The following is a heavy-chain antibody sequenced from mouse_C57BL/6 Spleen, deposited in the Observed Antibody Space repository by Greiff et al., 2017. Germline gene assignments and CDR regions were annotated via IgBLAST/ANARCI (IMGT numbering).Heavy chain of an antibody. CDR3: ARGDDYDGNYYAMDY. D-gene: IGHD2-4*01. J-gene: IGHJ4*01. Sequence: VQLQQPGAELVKPGASVKMSCKASGYTFTSYWITWVKQRPGQGLEWIGDIYPGSGSTTYNEKFKSKATLTVDTSSCTDYMQLSSLTSEDSSGYDCARGDDYDGNYYAMDYWGQGTSVTVSS. V-gene: IGHV1-55*01. CDR2: IYPGSGST. CDR1: GYTFTSYW.